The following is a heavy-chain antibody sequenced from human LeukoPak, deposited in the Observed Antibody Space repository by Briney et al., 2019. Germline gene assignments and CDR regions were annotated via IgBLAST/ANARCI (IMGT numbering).Heavy chain of an antibody. CDR3: ARHYYDSSGYPLFDY. D-gene: IGHD3-22*01. CDR1: GGSISSSSYY. J-gene: IGHJ4*02. V-gene: IGHV4-39*01. CDR2: IYYSGST. Sequence: SETLSLTCTVSGGSISSSSYYWGWIRQPPGKGLEWIGSIYYSGSTYYNPSLKSRLTISVDTSKNQFSLKLSSVTAADTAVYYCARHYYDSSGYPLFDYWGQGTLVTVSS.